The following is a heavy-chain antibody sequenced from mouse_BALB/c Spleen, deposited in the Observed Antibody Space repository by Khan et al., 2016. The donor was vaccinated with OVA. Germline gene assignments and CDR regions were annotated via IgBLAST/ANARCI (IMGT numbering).Heavy chain of an antibody. Sequence: QVQLKESGAELVRPGVSVKISCKGSGYTFTDFTMHWVKQSHAKSLEWIGVISTYYGDVTYNQKFKGKATMNVDKSSSTASMELARLTSEGVAIYYCTRGGGNRFAYWGQGTLVTVSA. J-gene: IGHJ3*01. V-gene: IGHV1S137*01. CDR3: TRGGGNRFAY. CDR1: GYTFTDFT. D-gene: IGHD2-1*01. CDR2: ISTYYGDV.